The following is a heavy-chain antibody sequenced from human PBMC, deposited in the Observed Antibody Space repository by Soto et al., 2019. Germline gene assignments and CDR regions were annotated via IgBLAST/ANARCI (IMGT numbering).Heavy chain of an antibody. CDR3: ARELVPAAIAGMDV. CDR2: ISAYNGNT. CDR1: GYTFTSYG. D-gene: IGHD2-2*02. J-gene: IGHJ6*02. Sequence: ASVKVSCKASGYTFTSYGISWVRQAPGQGLEWMGWISAYNGNTNYAQKVQGRVTMTTDTYTRTAYMELRSLRSDDTAVYYCARELVPAAIAGMDVWGQGTTVTVSS. V-gene: IGHV1-18*04.